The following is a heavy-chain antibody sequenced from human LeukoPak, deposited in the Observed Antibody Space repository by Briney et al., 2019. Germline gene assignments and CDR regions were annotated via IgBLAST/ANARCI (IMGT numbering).Heavy chain of an antibody. J-gene: IGHJ3*02. CDR1: GFILNSYG. CDR3: TTGGNVIVANTRTFDI. V-gene: IGHV3-15*07. D-gene: IGHD5-12*01. Sequence: SGGSLRLSCAASGFILNSYGMHWVRQAPGKGLEWVGRIKSTVDGGTTDYAAPVKGRFTVSRDDSKNTVYLEMKSLKTEDTAVYYCTTGGNVIVANTRTFDIWGQGTMVTVSS. CDR2: IKSTVDGGTT.